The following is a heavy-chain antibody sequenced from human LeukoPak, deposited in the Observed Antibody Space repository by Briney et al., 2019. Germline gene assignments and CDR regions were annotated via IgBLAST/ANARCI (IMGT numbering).Heavy chain of an antibody. CDR1: GGSVSSGSYY. V-gene: IGHV4-61*01. Sequence: SETLSLTCTVSGGSVSSGSYYWSWIRQPPGKGLEWIGYIYYSGSTNYNPSLKSRVTISVDTSKNQFSLKLSSVTAADTAVYYCARENHYYYYGMDVWGQGTTVTVSS. J-gene: IGHJ6*02. CDR2: IYYSGST. CDR3: ARENHYYYYGMDV.